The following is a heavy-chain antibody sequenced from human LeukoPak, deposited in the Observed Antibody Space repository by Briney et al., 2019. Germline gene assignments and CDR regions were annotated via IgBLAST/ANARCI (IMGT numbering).Heavy chain of an antibody. D-gene: IGHD7-27*01. CDR3: AREKNWGDFDY. J-gene: IGHJ4*02. CDR1: GFTFTKYW. Sequence: GGSLRLSCAASGFTFTKYWMTWVRQAPGKGLEWVGNIKQDGSDKNYMDSVKGRFTISRDNTKNSVYLQMSSLRAEDTAVYYCAREKNWGDFDYWGQGTLVTVSS. V-gene: IGHV3-7*01. CDR2: IKQDGSDK.